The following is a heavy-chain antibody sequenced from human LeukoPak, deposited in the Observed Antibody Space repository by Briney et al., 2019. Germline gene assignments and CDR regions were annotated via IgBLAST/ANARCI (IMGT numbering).Heavy chain of an antibody. CDR1: GGSFSGYY. CDR2: INHSGGT. CDR3: ARGPRDVRYCSSTSCFNWFDP. D-gene: IGHD2-2*01. J-gene: IGHJ5*02. V-gene: IGHV4-34*01. Sequence: SETLSLTCAVYGGSFSGYYWSWIRQPPGKGLEWIGEINHSGGTNYNPSLKSRVTISVDTSKNQFSLKLSSVTAAGTAVYYCARGPRDVRYCSSTSCFNWFDPWGQGTLVTVSS.